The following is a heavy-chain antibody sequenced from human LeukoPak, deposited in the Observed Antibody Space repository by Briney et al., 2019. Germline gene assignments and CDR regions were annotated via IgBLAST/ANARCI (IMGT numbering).Heavy chain of an antibody. CDR1: GFTLSSYG. Sequence: GGSLRLSCAASGFTLSSYGMHWVRQAPGKGLEWVAVISYDGSNKYYADSVKGRFTISRDNSKNTLYLQMNSLRAEDTAVYYCAKDLSGSGYWGQGTLVTVSS. D-gene: IGHD5-12*01. V-gene: IGHV3-30*18. CDR2: ISYDGSNK. J-gene: IGHJ4*02. CDR3: AKDLSGSGY.